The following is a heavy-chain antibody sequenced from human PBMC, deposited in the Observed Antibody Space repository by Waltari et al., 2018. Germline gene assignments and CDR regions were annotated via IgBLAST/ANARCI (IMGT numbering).Heavy chain of an antibody. V-gene: IGHV4-31*03. D-gene: IGHD2-21*01. CDR1: GGSISSGGYY. CDR2: IYYSGST. J-gene: IGHJ6*03. Sequence: QVQLQESGPGLVKPSQTLSPTCTVSGGSISSGGYYWSWSRQHPGKGLEWIGYIYYSGSTYYNPSLKSRVTISVDTSKNQFSLKLSSVTAADTAVYYCARDNSMGYYYYMDVWGKGTTVTVSS. CDR3: ARDNSMGYYYYMDV.